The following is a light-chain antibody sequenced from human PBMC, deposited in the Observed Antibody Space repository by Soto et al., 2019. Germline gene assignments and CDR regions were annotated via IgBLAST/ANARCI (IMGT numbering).Light chain of an antibody. CDR1: LGISGY. V-gene: IGKV1-9*01. Sequence: DIQLTQSPSFLSASVGDRVTMTCRASLGISGYLAWYQQKPGKVPRLLIYSASSLQSGVPSRFSGSGPGTEFTLTISSLQPEDFASYYCQQLDRYPFTFGGGTKVEI. CDR3: QQLDRYPFT. CDR2: SAS. J-gene: IGKJ4*01.